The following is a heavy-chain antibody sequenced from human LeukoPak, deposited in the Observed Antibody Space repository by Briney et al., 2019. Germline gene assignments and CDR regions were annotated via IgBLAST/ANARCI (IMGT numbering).Heavy chain of an antibody. CDR1: GFTFSSYG. CDR2: IWYDGSNK. V-gene: IGHV3-33*01. CDR3: ARDAKEVSSGWYPGYYFDY. D-gene: IGHD6-19*01. Sequence: GGSLRLSCAASGFTFSSYGMHWVRQAPGKGLEWVAVIWYDGSNKYYADSVKGRFTISRGNSKNTLYLQMNSLRAEDTAVYYCARDAKEVSSGWYPGYYFDYWGQGTLVTVSS. J-gene: IGHJ4*02.